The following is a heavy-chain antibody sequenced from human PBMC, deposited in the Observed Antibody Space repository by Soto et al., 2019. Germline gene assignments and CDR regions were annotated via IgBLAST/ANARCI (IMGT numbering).Heavy chain of an antibody. J-gene: IGHJ4*02. D-gene: IGHD1-26*01. CDR1: GFKVGSSY. CDR2: IVSGGST. CDR3: ATDSPNVGIGYFDS. Sequence: EVQVVESGGDLIQPGGSLRLSCAASGFKVGSSYVTWVRQAPGKGLEWVSVIVSGGSTHYADSVTGRFTVSRDVSTNTVYLHMSSLRAEDTAVYLCATDSPNVGIGYFDSWGLGTLVTVSS. V-gene: IGHV3-53*01.